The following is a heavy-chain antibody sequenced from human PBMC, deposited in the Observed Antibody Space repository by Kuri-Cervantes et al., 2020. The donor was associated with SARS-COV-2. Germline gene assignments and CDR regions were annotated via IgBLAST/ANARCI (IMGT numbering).Heavy chain of an antibody. D-gene: IGHD2-15*01. J-gene: IGHJ4*02. CDR3: ASGGANKGWDY. Sequence: GGSLRLSCAASGFSFSTYWMSWVRQTPGKGLEWVANIKQDASEEYYVDSVKGRFTISRDNAQNSLYLQMNSLKDEDTAVYYCASGGANKGWDYWGQGTLVTVSS. V-gene: IGHV3-7*02. CDR2: IKQDASEE. CDR1: GFSFSTYW.